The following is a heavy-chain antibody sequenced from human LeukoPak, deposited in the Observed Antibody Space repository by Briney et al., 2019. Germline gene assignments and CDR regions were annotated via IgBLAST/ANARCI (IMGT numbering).Heavy chain of an antibody. D-gene: IGHD3-10*01. V-gene: IGHV4-4*07. J-gene: IGHJ6*03. CDR2: IHTSGST. CDR3: ARDRYYYGSGSYPYMDV. CDR1: GGSISSYY. Sequence: SETLSLTCTFSGGSISSYYWSWIRQPAGKGLEWIGRIHTSGSTNYNPSLKSRVTMSVDTSKNQFSLKLSSVTAVDTAVYYCARDRYYYGSGSYPYMDVWGKGTTVTIS.